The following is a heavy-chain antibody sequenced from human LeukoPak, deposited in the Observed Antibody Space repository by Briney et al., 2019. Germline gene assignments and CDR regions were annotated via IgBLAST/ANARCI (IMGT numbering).Heavy chain of an antibody. CDR2: ISGSGGST. D-gene: IGHD6-13*01. CDR1: GFTFSSYA. Sequence: GGSLRLSCAASGFTFSSYAMSWVRQAPGKGLGWVSAISGSGGSTYYADSVKGRFTISRDNSKNTLYLQMNSLRAEDTAVYYCAKDRSFIAAAGAFDYWGQGTLVTVSS. CDR3: AKDRSFIAAAGAFDY. J-gene: IGHJ4*02. V-gene: IGHV3-23*01.